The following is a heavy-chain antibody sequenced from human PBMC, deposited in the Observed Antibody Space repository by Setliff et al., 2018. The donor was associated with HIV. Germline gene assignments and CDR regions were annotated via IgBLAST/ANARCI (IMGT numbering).Heavy chain of an antibody. CDR2: IRADNGHT. D-gene: IGHD5-18*01. CDR1: GYTFSTYG. J-gene: IGHJ4*02. CDR3: ARDSTSTGYSYGFIDY. V-gene: IGHV1-18*01. Sequence: ASVKVSCKASGYTFSTYGLTWVRQAPGQGLEWMGWIRADNGHTNYAQKRQGRVTMTTDTSTSTAYMELRSLRSDDTAVYYCARDSTSTGYSYGFIDYWGQGTLVTVSS.